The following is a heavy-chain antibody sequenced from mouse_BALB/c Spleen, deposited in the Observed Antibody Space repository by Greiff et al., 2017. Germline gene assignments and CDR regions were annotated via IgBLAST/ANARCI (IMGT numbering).Heavy chain of an antibody. J-gene: IGHJ1*01. CDR3: ARHETETRYFDV. CDR1: GFTFSSFG. D-gene: IGHD4-1*01. V-gene: IGHV5-17*02. Sequence: EVQLVESGGGLVQPGGSRKLSCAASGFTFSSFGMHWVRQAPEKGLEWVAYISSCSSTIYYADTVKGRFTISRDNAKNTLYLQMSSLKSEDTAMYYCARHETETRYFDVWGAGTTVTVSS. CDR2: ISSCSSTI.